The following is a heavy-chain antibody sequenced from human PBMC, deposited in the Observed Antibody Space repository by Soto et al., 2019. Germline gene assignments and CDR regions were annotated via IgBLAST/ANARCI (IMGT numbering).Heavy chain of an antibody. CDR2: MYYGGST. CDR1: GFPFSAYV. Sequence: SLRLSCAASGFPFSAYVMTWVRQAPGKGLEWVSLMYYGGSTYFTDSVEGRFTISRDNSKNTVYLQMHSLRAEDTAQYYCARAPGGSNWIYWYFDLWGRGTLVTVSS. J-gene: IGHJ2*01. CDR3: ARAPGGSNWIYWYFDL. D-gene: IGHD1-26*01. V-gene: IGHV3-53*01.